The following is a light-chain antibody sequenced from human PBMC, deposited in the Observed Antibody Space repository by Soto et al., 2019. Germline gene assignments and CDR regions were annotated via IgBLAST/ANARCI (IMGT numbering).Light chain of an antibody. J-gene: IGKJ5*01. CDR1: QSISSY. Sequence: EVGLTQSPATLSLSPGERATLSCRASQSISSYLAWYQQKPGQAPRLLIYDSSNRATGIPARFSGSGSGTDFPLTISSLEPEDFPVYSCQQRSNGPAFTFGQGTRLEIK. V-gene: IGKV3-11*01. CDR3: QQRSNGPAFT. CDR2: DSS.